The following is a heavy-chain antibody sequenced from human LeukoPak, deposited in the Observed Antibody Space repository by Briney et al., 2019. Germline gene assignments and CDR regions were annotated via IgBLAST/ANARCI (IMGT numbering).Heavy chain of an antibody. Sequence: SETLSLTCTVSGGSISSYYWSWIRQPPGKGLEWIGYIYYSGSTNYNPSLKSRVTISVDTSKNQFSLKLSSVTAANTAVYYCAREYSSGYPTQCYFDYWGQGTLVTVSS. CDR1: GGSISSYY. D-gene: IGHD3-22*01. V-gene: IGHV4-59*01. CDR3: AREYSSGYPTQCYFDY. J-gene: IGHJ4*02. CDR2: IYYSGST.